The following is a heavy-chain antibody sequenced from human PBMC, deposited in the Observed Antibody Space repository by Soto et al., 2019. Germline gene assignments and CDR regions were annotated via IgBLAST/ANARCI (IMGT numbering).Heavy chain of an antibody. Sequence: GGSLRLSCAASGFTFSSYSMNWVRQAPGKGLEWVSSISSSSSYIYYADSVKGRFTISRDNAKNSLYLQMNSLRAEDTAVYYCARRVSSSSCYAQVRWFDTWGQGTLVTVSS. CDR3: ARRVSSSSCYAQVRWFDT. D-gene: IGHD6-13*01. V-gene: IGHV3-21*01. CDR1: GFTFSSYS. J-gene: IGHJ5*02. CDR2: ISSSSSYI.